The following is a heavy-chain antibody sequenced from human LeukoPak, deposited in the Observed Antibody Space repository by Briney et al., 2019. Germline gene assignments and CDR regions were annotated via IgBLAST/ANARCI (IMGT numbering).Heavy chain of an antibody. Sequence: SETLSRTSAVYGWSFSGYCWSWIRHPPGKGLEWMGEINHSESTNYNPSLKSRVTISVDTSKNQFSLKLSSVPAADTAVYYCARGKGLWFGELLLPFDYWGQGTLVTVSS. J-gene: IGHJ4*02. D-gene: IGHD3-10*01. CDR3: ARGKGLWFGELLLPFDY. V-gene: IGHV4-34*01. CDR1: GWSFSGYC. CDR2: INHSEST.